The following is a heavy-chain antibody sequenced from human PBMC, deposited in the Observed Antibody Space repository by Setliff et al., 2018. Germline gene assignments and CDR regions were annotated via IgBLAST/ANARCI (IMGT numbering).Heavy chain of an antibody. CDR1: GGSISSRSYY. Sequence: SETLSLTCTVSGGSISSRSYYWGWIRQPPGKGLEWIGRVHASGSPNYNPSFKGRVTISLDTSTNQFSLNLNSVTAADTAVYYCAKERYFDWFFENWGQG. CDR2: VHASGSP. J-gene: IGHJ4*02. CDR3: AKERYFDWFFEN. V-gene: IGHV4-39*07. D-gene: IGHD3-9*01.